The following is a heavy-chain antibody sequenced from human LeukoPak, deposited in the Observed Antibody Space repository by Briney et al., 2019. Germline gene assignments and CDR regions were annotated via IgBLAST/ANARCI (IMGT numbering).Heavy chain of an antibody. Sequence: SVKVSCKASGGTFSSYAISWVRQAPGQGLEWMGGIVPIFGTANYAQKFQGRVTITADESTSTAYMELSSLRSEDTAVYYCAVPGQRGSGSYAYFDYWGQGTLVTVSS. CDR1: GGTFSSYA. V-gene: IGHV1-69*13. CDR2: IVPIFGTA. J-gene: IGHJ4*02. D-gene: IGHD3-10*01. CDR3: AVPGQRGSGSYAYFDY.